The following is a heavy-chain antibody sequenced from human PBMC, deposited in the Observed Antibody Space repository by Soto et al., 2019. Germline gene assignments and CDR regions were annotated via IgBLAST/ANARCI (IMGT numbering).Heavy chain of an antibody. J-gene: IGHJ6*03. CDR1: GGSISSYY. Sequence: QVQLQESGPGLVKPSETLSLTCTVSGGSISSYYWSWIRQPPGKGLEWIGYIYYSGSTNYNPSLKSRVTISVDTSKNQFSLKLSSVTAADTAVYYCARVLTGYEDYYMDVWGKGTTVTVSS. CDR3: ARVLTGYEDYYMDV. D-gene: IGHD3-9*01. CDR2: IYYSGST. V-gene: IGHV4-59*01.